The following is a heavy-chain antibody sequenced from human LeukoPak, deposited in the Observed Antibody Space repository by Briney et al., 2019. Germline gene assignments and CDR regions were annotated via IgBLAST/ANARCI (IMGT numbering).Heavy chain of an antibody. CDR1: GYTFTSYG. J-gene: IGHJ3*02. CDR2: IIPIFGTA. Sequence: GASVKVSCKASGYTFTSYGISWVRQAPGQGLEWMGGIIPIFGTANYAQKFQGRVTITADESTSTAYMELSSLRSEDTAVYYCARDKVEEMITFGGDRPGAFDIWGQGTMVTVSS. CDR3: ARDKVEEMITFGGDRPGAFDI. V-gene: IGHV1-69*13. D-gene: IGHD3-16*01.